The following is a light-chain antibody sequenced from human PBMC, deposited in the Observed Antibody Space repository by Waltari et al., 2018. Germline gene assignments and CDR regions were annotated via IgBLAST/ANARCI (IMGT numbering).Light chain of an antibody. Sequence: LMTQSPPTLSVSPGDRATLSCRASQSVGSNVAWSQQRPGHAPMLLIYRASARATDIPARFSGSGSGTDFTLTISSVESEDVAVYYCQQYNYWPPWTFGQGTKVEI. V-gene: IGKV3-15*01. CDR1: QSVGSN. CDR2: RAS. CDR3: QQYNYWPPWT. J-gene: IGKJ1*01.